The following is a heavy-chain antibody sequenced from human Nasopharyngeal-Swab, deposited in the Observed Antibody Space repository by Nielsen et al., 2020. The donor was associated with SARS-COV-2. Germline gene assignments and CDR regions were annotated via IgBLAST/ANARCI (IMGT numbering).Heavy chain of an antibody. J-gene: IGHJ3*02. D-gene: IGHD5-24*01. CDR3: AKDKDGAFDI. V-gene: IGHV3-30*18. Sequence: GGSLRLSCAAPGFTFSSYGMHWVPQAPGKGLEWLAVISYDGSNKYYADSVKGRFTISRDNSKNTLYLQMNSLRAEDTAVYYCAKDKDGAFDIWGQGTMVTVSS. CDR1: GFTFSSYG. CDR2: ISYDGSNK.